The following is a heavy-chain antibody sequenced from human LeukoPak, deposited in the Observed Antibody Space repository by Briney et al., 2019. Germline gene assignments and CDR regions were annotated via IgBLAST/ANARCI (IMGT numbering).Heavy chain of an antibody. CDR3: ARWGAPDY. D-gene: IGHD3-16*01. V-gene: IGHV3-49*03. CDR2: VRRKADGGTT. Sequence: GGSLRLSCKASGFTFGDYTMNWFRQAPGKGLEWVGFVRRKADGGTTEYAASVKGRFTISRDDSKSITYLQMNSLKMEDTAVYYCARWGAPDYWGQGTLVTVSS. J-gene: IGHJ4*02. CDR1: GFTFGDYT.